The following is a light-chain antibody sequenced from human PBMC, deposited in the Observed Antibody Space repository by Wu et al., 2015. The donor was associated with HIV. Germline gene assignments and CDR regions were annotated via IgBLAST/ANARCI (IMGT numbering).Light chain of an antibody. Sequence: DIQMTQSPSSLTASVGDRVTITCRASQNIDIYLNWYQLKPGKVPNLLIYAVSNLQSGVPSRFSGSGSGTDFTLTIRSLEPEDFATYYCQQSYTTPWTFGQGTQGGN. J-gene: IGKJ1*01. CDR1: QNIDIY. V-gene: IGKV1-39*01. CDR3: QQSYTTPWT. CDR2: AVS.